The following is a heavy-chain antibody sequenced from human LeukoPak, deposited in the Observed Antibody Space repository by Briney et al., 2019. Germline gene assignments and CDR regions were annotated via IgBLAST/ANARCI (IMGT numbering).Heavy chain of an antibody. CDR3: ARVGGITLALAPSPFPDYNYYYMDV. CDR2: INWNGSGA. V-gene: IGHV3-20*04. Sequence: GGSLRLSCAASGFTFSTYRMSWVRQAPGKGLEWVSGINWNGSGAGYADSVKGRFTISRDNAKKSLYLQMNSLRAEDTAVYYCARVGGITLALAPSPFPDYNYYYMDVWGKGTTVTVSS. D-gene: IGHD3-10*01. CDR1: GFTFSTYR. J-gene: IGHJ6*03.